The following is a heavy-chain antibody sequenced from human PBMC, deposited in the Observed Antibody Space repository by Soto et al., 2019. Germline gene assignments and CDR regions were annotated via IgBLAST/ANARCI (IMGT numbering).Heavy chain of an antibody. V-gene: IGHV3-23*01. J-gene: IGHJ6*02. CDR3: AKDPRYYDSSGYYRPDGMDV. Sequence: LRLSCAASGFTFSSYAMSWVRQAPGKGLGWVSAISGSGGSTYYADSVKGRFTISRDNSKNTLYLQMNSLRAEDTAVYYCAKDPRYYDSSGYYRPDGMDVWGQGTTVTVSS. CDR2: ISGSGGST. D-gene: IGHD3-22*01. CDR1: GFTFSSYA.